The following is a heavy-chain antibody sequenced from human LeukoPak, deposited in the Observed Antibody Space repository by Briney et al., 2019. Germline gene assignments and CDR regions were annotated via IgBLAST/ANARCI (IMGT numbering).Heavy chain of an antibody. D-gene: IGHD3-22*01. CDR1: GFTVSSNY. J-gene: IGHJ4*02. CDR2: IKEDGTEK. CDR3: AREVVLSTSAWFEY. V-gene: IGHV3-7*01. Sequence: GGSLRLSCAASGFTVSSNYMSWVRQAPGKGLEWVANIKEDGTEKYYQDSVKGRFTISRDNAKNLLYLQMNSLRAEDTAVYYCAREVVLSTSAWFEYWGQGTLVTVSS.